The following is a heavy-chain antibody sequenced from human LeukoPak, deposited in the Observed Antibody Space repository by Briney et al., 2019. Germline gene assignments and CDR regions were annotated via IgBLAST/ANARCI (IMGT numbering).Heavy chain of an antibody. CDR3: ARAIAYCGGDCSDY. CDR2: INHSGST. V-gene: IGHV4-34*01. D-gene: IGHD2-21*01. CDR1: GGSFSGYY. Sequence: SETLSLTCAVYGGSFSGYYWSWIRQPPGKGLEWIGEINHSGSTNYNPSLKSRVTISVDTSKNQFSLKLSSVTAADTAVYYCARAIAYCGGDCSDYWGQGTLVTVSP. J-gene: IGHJ4*02.